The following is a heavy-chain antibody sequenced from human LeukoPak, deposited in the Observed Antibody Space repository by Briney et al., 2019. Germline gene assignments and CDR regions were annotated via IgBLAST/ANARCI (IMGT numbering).Heavy chain of an antibody. CDR1: GFTFSSYN. CDR2: ITSGSSYI. Sequence: GSLRLSCAASGFTFSSYNMNWVRQAPGKGLEWVSSITSGSSYIYYADSVKGRFTISRDNAKNSLYLQMNSLRAEDTAVYYCARDPYSGSYGNYYYYFMDVWGKGTTVTISS. CDR3: ARDPYSGSYGNYYYYFMDV. J-gene: IGHJ6*03. D-gene: IGHD1-26*01. V-gene: IGHV3-21*01.